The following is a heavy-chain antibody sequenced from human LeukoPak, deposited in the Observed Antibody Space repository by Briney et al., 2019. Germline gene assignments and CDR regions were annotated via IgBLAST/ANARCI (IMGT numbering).Heavy chain of an antibody. CDR3: ARVMDYGGSRENFDS. CDR2: VNPNSGGT. V-gene: IGHV1-2*02. D-gene: IGHD4-23*01. Sequence: ASVKVSCKASGYTFTGYYMHWVRQAPGQGLEWMGWVNPNSGGTNYAQKFQGRVTVTRDTSIRTAYMELTRLRSDDTAVYYCARVMDYGGSRENFDSWGQGTLVTVSS. J-gene: IGHJ4*02. CDR1: GYTFTGYY.